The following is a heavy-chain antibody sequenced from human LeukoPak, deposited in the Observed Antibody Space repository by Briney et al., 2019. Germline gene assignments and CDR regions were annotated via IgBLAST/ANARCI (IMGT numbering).Heavy chain of an antibody. V-gene: IGHV1-8*01. J-gene: IGHJ3*02. CDR2: MNPNSGNT. CDR1: GYTFTSYD. CDR3: ARVAVAGPYDAFDI. Sequence: EASVKVSCKASGYTFTSYDINWVRQATGQGLEWMGWMNPNSGNTGYAQKFQGGVTMTRNTSISTAYMELSSLRSEDTAVYYCARVAVAGPYDAFDIWGQGTMVTVSS. D-gene: IGHD6-19*01.